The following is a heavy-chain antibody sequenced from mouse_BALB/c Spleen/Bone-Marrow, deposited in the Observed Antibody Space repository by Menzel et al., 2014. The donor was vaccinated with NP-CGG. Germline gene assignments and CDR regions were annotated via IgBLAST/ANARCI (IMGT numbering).Heavy chain of an antibody. D-gene: IGHD1-1*01. CDR2: IDPANGNT. J-gene: IGHJ2*01. CDR3: AYGSSYDYFDY. CDR1: GFNIKDTY. Sequence: VQLKQSGAELVKPGASVKLSCTASGFNIKDTYMHWVKQRPEQGLEWIGRIDPANGNTKYDPKFQCKATITADTSSNTAYLQLSSLTSEDTAVYYCAYGSSYDYFDYWGQGTTLTVSS. V-gene: IGHV14-3*02.